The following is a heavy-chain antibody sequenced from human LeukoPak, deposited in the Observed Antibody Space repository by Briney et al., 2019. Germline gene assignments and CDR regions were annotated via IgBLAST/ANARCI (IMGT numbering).Heavy chain of an antibody. V-gene: IGHV3-30*01. CDR3: AREIVVVVAATKRENWFDP. CDR2: ISYDGSNK. J-gene: IGHJ5*02. D-gene: IGHD2-15*01. Sequence: GGSLRLSCAASGFTFSSYAMHWVRQAPGKGLEWVAVISYDGSNKYYADSVKGRFTISRDNSKNTLYLQMNSLRAEDTAVYYCAREIVVVVAATKRENWFDPWGQGTLVTVSS. CDR1: GFTFSSYA.